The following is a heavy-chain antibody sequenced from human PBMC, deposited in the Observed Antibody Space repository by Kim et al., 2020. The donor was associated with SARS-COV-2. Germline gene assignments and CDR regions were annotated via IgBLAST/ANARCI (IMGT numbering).Heavy chain of an antibody. CDR3: ARVQGDYGDYDPYYYYGMDV. CDR1: GGSFSGYY. D-gene: IGHD4-17*01. V-gene: IGHV4-34*01. CDR2: INHSGST. Sequence: SETLSLTCAVYGGSFSGYYWSWIRQPPGKGLEWIGEINHSGSTNYNPSLKSRVTISVDTSKNQFSLKLSSVTAADTAVYYCARVQGDYGDYDPYYYYGMDVWGQGTTVTVSS. J-gene: IGHJ6*02.